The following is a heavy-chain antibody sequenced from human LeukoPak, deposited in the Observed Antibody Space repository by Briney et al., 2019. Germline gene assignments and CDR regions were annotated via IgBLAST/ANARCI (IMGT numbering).Heavy chain of an antibody. J-gene: IGHJ6*03. CDR1: GYTFTSYD. CDR3: ARDPYYGSTIYYYYMDV. V-gene: IGHV1-8*01. D-gene: IGHD3-10*01. Sequence: ASVKVSCKASGYTFTSYDINWVRQATGQGLEWMGWMNPNSGNTGYAQKFQGRVTITRNTSIRTAYMKLSSLRSEDTAVYYCARDPYYGSTIYYYYMDVWGKGTTVTVSS. CDR2: MNPNSGNT.